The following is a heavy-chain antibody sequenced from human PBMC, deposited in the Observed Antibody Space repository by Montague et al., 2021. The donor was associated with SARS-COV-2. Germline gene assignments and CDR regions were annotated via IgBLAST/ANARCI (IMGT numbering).Heavy chain of an antibody. CDR2: INHSGST. V-gene: IGHV4-34*01. J-gene: IGHJ6*02. Sequence: SETLSLTCTVSGDSISIYYWSWIRQPPGKGLEWIGEINHSGSTNYNPSLKSRVTISVDTSKNQFSLKLSSVTAADTAVYYCARGSGCSGGSCYSEWDPYYYYGMDVWGQGTTVTVSS. D-gene: IGHD2-15*01. CDR3: ARGSGCSGGSCYSEWDPYYYYGMDV. CDR1: GDSISIYY.